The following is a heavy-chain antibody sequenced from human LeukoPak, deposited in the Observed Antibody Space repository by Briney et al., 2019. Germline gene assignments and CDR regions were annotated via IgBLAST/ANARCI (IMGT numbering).Heavy chain of an antibody. J-gene: IGHJ4*02. D-gene: IGHD3-10*01. CDR2: IYYSGST. CDR3: ARGQGVLLWFGETLFDY. V-gene: IGHV4-39*07. Sequence: PSETLSLTCTVSGGSISSSSYYWGWIRQPPGKGLEWIGSIYYSGSTYYNPSLKSRVTISVDTSKNQFSPKLSSVTAADTAVYYCARGQGVLLWFGETLFDYWGQGTLVTVSS. CDR1: GGSISSSSYY.